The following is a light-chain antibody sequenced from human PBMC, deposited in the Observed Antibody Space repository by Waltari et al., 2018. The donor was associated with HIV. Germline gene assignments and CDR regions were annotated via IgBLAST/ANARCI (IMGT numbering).Light chain of an antibody. V-gene: IGLV1-40*01. CDR2: GDN. CDR3: QSYDSSLSGSVV. CDR1: RSNIGAAYD. J-gene: IGLJ2*01. Sequence: QYVLPQPTSVSGAPGQRVHISCTRSRSNIGAAYDLHCHRQLPGTAPKLLIYGDNNRPSGVPDRFSGSKSGTSASLAITGLQAEDEANYYCQSYDSSLSGSVVFGGGTKLTVL.